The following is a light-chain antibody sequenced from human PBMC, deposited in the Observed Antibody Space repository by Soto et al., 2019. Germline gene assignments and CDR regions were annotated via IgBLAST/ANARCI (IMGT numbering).Light chain of an antibody. CDR3: QQYGSTYT. V-gene: IGKV3-20*01. CDR2: GAS. Sequence: EIVLTQSPGTLSLSPGERATLSCRASQSVSSSSLARCKQKPGQAPRLLIYGASSRATGIPDRFSGSGSGTDFTLTISRLEPEDFAVYYCQQYGSTYTFGQGTKLEIK. J-gene: IGKJ2*01. CDR1: QSVSSSS.